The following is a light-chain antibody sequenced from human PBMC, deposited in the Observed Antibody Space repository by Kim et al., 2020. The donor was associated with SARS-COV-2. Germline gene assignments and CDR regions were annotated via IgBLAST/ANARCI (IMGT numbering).Light chain of an antibody. Sequence: DIQMTQSPSTLSASVGKRVTITCRASQTISTWLAWYQQKPWRAPKLLIHKSSSLQSGVPSRFSGSGSGTDFTLTISSLQSDDIATYYCQQYKSHPYTFGQGTKLEIK. V-gene: IGKV1-5*03. CDR2: KSS. J-gene: IGKJ2*01. CDR3: QQYKSHPYT. CDR1: QTISTW.